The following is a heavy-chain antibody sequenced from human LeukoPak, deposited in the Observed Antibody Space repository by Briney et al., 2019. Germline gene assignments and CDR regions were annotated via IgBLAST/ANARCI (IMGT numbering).Heavy chain of an antibody. Sequence: GGSLRLSCAASGFTFSSYAMHWVRQAPGKGLEWVAVISYDGSNKYYADPVKGRFTISRDNSKNTLYLQMNSLRAEDTAVYYCARRGLHDYGDSYYFDYWGQGTLVTVSS. CDR2: ISYDGSNK. CDR3: ARRGLHDYGDSYYFDY. CDR1: GFTFSSYA. D-gene: IGHD4-17*01. J-gene: IGHJ4*02. V-gene: IGHV3-30*04.